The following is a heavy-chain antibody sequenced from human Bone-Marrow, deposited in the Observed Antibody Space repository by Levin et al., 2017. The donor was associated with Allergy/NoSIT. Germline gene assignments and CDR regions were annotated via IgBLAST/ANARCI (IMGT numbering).Heavy chain of an antibody. J-gene: IGHJ4*02. CDR1: GYTFTGYK. Sequence: ASVKVSCKASGYTFTGYKIHWVRQAPEQGLEWLGWIKPNTDDANYGQKFQGRVTMTRDTSISTAYMELSRLRSDDTAVYYCARKAYLNNYDISEALDYWGQGTLVTVSS. CDR2: IKPNTDDA. D-gene: IGHD3-9*01. V-gene: IGHV1-2*02. CDR3: ARKAYLNNYDISEALDY.